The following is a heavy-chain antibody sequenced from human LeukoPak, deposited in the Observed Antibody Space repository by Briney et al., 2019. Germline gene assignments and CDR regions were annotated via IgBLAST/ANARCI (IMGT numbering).Heavy chain of an antibody. J-gene: IGHJ4*02. CDR2: ISSSGSTI. V-gene: IGHV3-11*01. CDR1: GFTFSDYY. Sequence: GGSLGLSCAASGFTFSDYYMSWIRQAPGKGLEWVSYISSSGSTIYYADSVKGRFTISRDNSKNTLYLQMNSLRAEDTAVYYCAKDQEESGSDYWGQGTLVTVSS. D-gene: IGHD1-26*01. CDR3: AKDQEESGSDY.